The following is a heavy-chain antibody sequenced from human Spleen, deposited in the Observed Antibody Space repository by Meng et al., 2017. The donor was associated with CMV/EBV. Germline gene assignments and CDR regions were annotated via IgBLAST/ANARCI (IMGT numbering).Heavy chain of an antibody. CDR2: ISAYNGNT. D-gene: IGHD3-3*01. CDR1: YTFPSYG. Sequence: YTFPSYGFSWVRQAPGQGLEWMGWISAYNGNTNYAQKLQGRVTMTTDTSTSTAYMELRSLRSDDTAVYYCARDSGSYFWSGYYKSDYWGQGTLVTVSS. V-gene: IGHV1-18*01. J-gene: IGHJ4*02. CDR3: ARDSGSYFWSGYYKSDY.